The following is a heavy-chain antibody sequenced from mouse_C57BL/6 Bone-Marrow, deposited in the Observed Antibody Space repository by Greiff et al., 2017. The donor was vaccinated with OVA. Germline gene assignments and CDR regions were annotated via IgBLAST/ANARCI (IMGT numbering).Heavy chain of an antibody. CDR2: IYPGDGDT. Sequence: VKLQESGPELVKPGASVKISCKASGYAFSSSWMNWVKQRPGKGLEWIGRIYPGDGDTNYNGKFKGKATLTADKSSSTAYMQLSSLTSEDSAVYVCARNSSYNWYFDVWGTGTTVTVSS. D-gene: IGHD1-1*01. V-gene: IGHV1-82*01. CDR1: GYAFSSSW. J-gene: IGHJ1*03. CDR3: ARNSSYNWYFDV.